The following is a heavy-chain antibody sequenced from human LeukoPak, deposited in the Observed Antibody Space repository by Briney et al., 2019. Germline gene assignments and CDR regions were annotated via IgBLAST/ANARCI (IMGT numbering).Heavy chain of an antibody. Sequence: TSETLSLTCSVSGYSISSGYYWGWIRQPPGKGLEWIGSIYQSGSTYYNPSLKSRVTISVDTSRNQFSLKLSSVTAADTAVYYCAREGGGRDGYNLSYWGQGTLVTVSS. J-gene: IGHJ4*02. V-gene: IGHV4-38-2*02. D-gene: IGHD5-24*01. CDR2: IYQSGST. CDR3: AREGGGRDGYNLSY. CDR1: GYSISSGYY.